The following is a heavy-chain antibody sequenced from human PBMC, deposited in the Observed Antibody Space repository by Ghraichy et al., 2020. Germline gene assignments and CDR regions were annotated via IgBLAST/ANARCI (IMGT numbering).Heavy chain of an antibody. J-gene: IGHJ3*02. CDR2: IYYSGST. D-gene: IGHD4-17*01. CDR1: GGSISSSSYY. V-gene: IGHV4-39*07. CDR3: ARQGDAVTTTKDGAFDI. Sequence: SETLSLTCTVSGGSISSSSYYWGWIRQPPGKGLEWIGSIYYSGSTYYNPSLKSRVTISVDTSKNQFSLKLSSVTAADTAVYYCARQGDAVTTTKDGAFDIWGQGTMVTVSS.